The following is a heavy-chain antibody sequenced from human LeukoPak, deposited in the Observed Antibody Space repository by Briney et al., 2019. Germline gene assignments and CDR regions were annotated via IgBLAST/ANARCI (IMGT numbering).Heavy chain of an antibody. Sequence: SETLSLTCAVYGGSVSGYYWSLIRQPSGKGLEWIGEMNHSGSTNYNPSLKSRVTISVDTSKNQFSLKLSSVTAADTAVYYCATRIIDRYCSSTSCYNTNWFDPWGQGTLVTVSS. CDR2: MNHSGST. CDR3: ATRIIDRYCSSTSCYNTNWFDP. J-gene: IGHJ5*02. CDR1: GGSVSGYY. D-gene: IGHD2-2*02. V-gene: IGHV4-34*01.